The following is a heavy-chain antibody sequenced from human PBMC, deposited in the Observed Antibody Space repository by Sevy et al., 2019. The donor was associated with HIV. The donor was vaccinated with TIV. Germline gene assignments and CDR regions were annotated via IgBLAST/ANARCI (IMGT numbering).Heavy chain of an antibody. CDR2: IYQSGST. D-gene: IGHD3-10*01. V-gene: IGHV4-38-2*01. CDR3: ARHSHGSGTYYVPIDY. CDR1: GYSITSGYY. J-gene: IGHJ4*02. Sequence: SETLSLTCAVSGYSITSGYYWGCIRQPPGKGLEWIGSIYQSGSTHYNPSLKSRVTMPVDTSKNQFSLKLSSVTAADTAVYYCARHSHGSGTYYVPIDYWGQGTLVTVSS.